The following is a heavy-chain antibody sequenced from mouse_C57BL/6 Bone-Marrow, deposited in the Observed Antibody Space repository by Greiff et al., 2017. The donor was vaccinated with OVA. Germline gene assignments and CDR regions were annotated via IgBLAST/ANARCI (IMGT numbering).Heavy chain of an antibody. V-gene: IGHV1-63*01. Sequence: VQLQESGAELVRPGTSVKMSCKASGYTFTNYWIGWAKQRPGHGLEWIGDIYPGGGYTNYNEKFKGKATLTADKSSSTAYMQFSSLTSEDSAIYYCARIYDGYYWYFDVWGTGTTVTVSS. CDR1: GYTFTNYW. D-gene: IGHD2-3*01. CDR2: IYPGGGYT. CDR3: ARIYDGYYWYFDV. J-gene: IGHJ1*03.